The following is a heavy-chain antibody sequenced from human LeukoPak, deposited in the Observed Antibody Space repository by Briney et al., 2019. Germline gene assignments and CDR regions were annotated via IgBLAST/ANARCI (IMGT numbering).Heavy chain of an antibody. J-gene: IGHJ6*03. V-gene: IGHV3-11*01. CDR3: ARGRVAVSTPYYMDV. Sequence: PGGSLRLSCAASGFTFSDYYMSWIRQAPGKGLEWVSYISSSGSTINYADSVKGRFTISRDNAKNSLYLQMNSLRAEDTAVYYCARGRVAVSTPYYMDVWGKGTTVTVSS. CDR1: GFTFSDYY. D-gene: IGHD6-19*01. CDR2: ISSSGSTI.